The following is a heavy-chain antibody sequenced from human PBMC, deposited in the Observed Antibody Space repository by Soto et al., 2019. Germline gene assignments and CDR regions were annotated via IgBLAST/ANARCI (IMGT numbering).Heavy chain of an antibody. D-gene: IGHD3-22*01. CDR3: AKDVHYDSSGGLDY. CDR1: GFTFTNFA. J-gene: IGHJ4*02. CDR2: ISGGGGGK. Sequence: EVRLLESGGGLEQPGGSLRLSWITSGFTFTNFAMTWVRQAPGRGLEWVSAISGGGGGKYYADSVKGRFIIARDNSKNTVYLEVNGLRTEDTAVYYCAKDVHYDSSGGLDYWGQGTLVTVSS. V-gene: IGHV3-23*01.